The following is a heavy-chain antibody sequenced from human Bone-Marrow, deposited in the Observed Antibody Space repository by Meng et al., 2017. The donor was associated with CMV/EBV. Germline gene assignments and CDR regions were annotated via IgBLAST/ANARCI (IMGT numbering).Heavy chain of an antibody. V-gene: IGHV1-18*01. J-gene: IGHJ4*02. CDR3: ERGRIPTEYSGSPWYFDY. D-gene: IGHD1-26*01. Sequence: VLVVQSVVEGQMLGASVKPDFNASVYTFTSYGISWVREAPGQGLVWMGWFSAYNGNTNYAQKLQGRVTMTTDTSTSTAYMELRSLRSDDTAVYYCERGRIPTEYSGSPWYFDYWGQGTLVTVSS. CDR2: FSAYNGNT. CDR1: VYTFTSYG.